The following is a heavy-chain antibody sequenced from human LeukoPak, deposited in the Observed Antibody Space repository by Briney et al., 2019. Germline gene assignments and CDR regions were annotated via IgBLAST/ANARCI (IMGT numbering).Heavy chain of an antibody. CDR3: AGSDTIGYSPREWDYWSFEL. D-gene: IGHD3-22*01. Sequence: GGSLRLSCAASGFTFSSYAMHWVRQAPGKGLEWVAVISYDGSNKYYADSVKGRFTISRDNSKNSLYLQMNSLRAEDTAMYYCAGSDTIGYSPREWDYWSFELWGRGTLVTVSS. V-gene: IGHV3-30*04. J-gene: IGHJ2*01. CDR2: ISYDGSNK. CDR1: GFTFSSYA.